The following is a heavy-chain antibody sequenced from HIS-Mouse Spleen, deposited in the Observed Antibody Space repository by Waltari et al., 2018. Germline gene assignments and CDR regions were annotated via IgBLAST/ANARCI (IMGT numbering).Heavy chain of an antibody. CDR2: IYYSGST. CDR1: GGSISSSSYY. D-gene: IGHD6-13*01. CDR3: AREIPYSSSWYDWYFDL. V-gene: IGHV4-39*07. J-gene: IGHJ2*01. Sequence: QLQLQESGPGLVKPSETLSLTCTVSGGSISSSSYYWGWIRQPPGKGLEWIGSIYYSGSTDYSPSLTSRVTISVDTYKNQFSLKLSSVTAADTAVYYCAREIPYSSSWYDWYFDLWGRGTLVTVSS.